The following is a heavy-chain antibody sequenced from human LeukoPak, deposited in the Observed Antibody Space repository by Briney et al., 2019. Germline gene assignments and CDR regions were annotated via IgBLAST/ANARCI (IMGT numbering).Heavy chain of an antibody. CDR3: ARSIGSYGIDPFDY. Sequence: SETLSLTCTVSGGSISSNYWSWIRQPPGKGLGWIGYIYYSGSTNYNPSLKSRVNISVDTSKNQFSLKLSSVTAADTAVYYCARSIGSYGIDPFDYWGQGTLVTDSP. D-gene: IGHD5-18*01. CDR1: GGSISSNY. J-gene: IGHJ4*02. CDR2: IYYSGST. V-gene: IGHV4-59*01.